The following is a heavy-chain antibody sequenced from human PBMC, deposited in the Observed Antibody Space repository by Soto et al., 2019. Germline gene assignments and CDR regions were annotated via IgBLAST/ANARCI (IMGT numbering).Heavy chain of an antibody. CDR2: IYGSDRGI. CDR1: GLPHRQFS. V-gene: IGHV3-23*05. D-gene: IGHD2-8*01. Sequence: GSLVLYRTSPGLPHRQFSMVLVRQPAGKGMECVSGIYGSDRGIEYADSVKVRFTISRDNSNNTVNLEMTDLRADDTAIYYCEKDAVYNDGLWLMDLWGQGTQVTVYS. CDR3: EKDAVYNDGLWLMDL. J-gene: IGHJ4*02.